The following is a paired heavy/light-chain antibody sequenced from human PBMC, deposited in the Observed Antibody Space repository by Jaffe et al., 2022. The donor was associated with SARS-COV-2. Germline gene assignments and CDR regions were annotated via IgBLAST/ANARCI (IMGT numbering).Heavy chain of an antibody. Sequence: EVHLVESGGVVVQPGGSLRLSCAASGFTFDDYNMHWVRQPPGKALEWVSLITWDGIGTYYSDSVRGRFTISRDNSENSLYLEMNSLRTEDTALYYCARDGVGGRGDNWLDPWGQGTLVTVSS. V-gene: IGHV3-43*01. D-gene: IGHD3-10*01. CDR1: GFTFDDYN. CDR2: ITWDGIGT. J-gene: IGHJ5*02. CDR3: ARDGVGGRGDNWLDP.
Light chain of an antibody. V-gene: IGKV3-15*01. J-gene: IGKJ3*01. CDR3: QQYNNWPPIT. CDR1: QSISSK. CDR2: GAS. Sequence: EIVMTQSPATLSVSPGERATLSCRASQSISSKLAWYQQKPGQAPRLLVYGASTRATGIPARFSGSGSGTEFTLTISSLQSEDFAVYYCQQYNNWPPITFGPGTKVDIK.